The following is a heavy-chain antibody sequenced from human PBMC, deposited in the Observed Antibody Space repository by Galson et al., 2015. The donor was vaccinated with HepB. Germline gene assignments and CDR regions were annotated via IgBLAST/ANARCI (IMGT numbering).Heavy chain of an antibody. Sequence: SLRLSCADSAFNFSNSRIHGVRQAPGQGLVSVSCINGDGTLTAYADSVQGRFPIPRDNSKNTVFLQLDSLSVEDTAVYSCAREGLMRGLDTWGQGTLVTVSS. CDR1: AFNFSNSR. CDR2: INGDGTLT. J-gene: IGHJ5*02. CDR3: AREGLMRGLDT. V-gene: IGHV3-74*01.